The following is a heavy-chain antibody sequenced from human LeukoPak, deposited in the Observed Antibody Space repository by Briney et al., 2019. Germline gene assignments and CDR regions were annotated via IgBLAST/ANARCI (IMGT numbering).Heavy chain of an antibody. Sequence: GGSLRLSCAASGFTFSSYAMSWVRQAPGKGLEWVSAISGSGGSTYYADSVKGRSTISRDNSKNTLYLQMNSLRAEDTAVYYCAKGRFQYQLLGDVDYWGQGTLVTVSS. CDR1: GFTFSSYA. V-gene: IGHV3-23*01. CDR3: AKGRFQYQLLGDVDY. J-gene: IGHJ4*02. CDR2: ISGSGGST. D-gene: IGHD2-2*01.